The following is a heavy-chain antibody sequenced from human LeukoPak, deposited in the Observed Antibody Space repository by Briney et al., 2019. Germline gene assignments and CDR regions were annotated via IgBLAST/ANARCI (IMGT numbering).Heavy chain of an antibody. CDR3: ARASSSWYSFDY. CDR2: ISTSSSYI. J-gene: IGHJ4*02. CDR1: GFTFSSYS. D-gene: IGHD6-13*01. Sequence: PGGSLRLSCAASGFTFSSYSMNWVRQAPGKGLEWVSFISTSSSYIYYADSMKGRVTISRDNAKNSLYLQLNSLRAEDTAVYFCARASSSWYSFDYWAREPWSPSP. V-gene: IGHV3-21*01.